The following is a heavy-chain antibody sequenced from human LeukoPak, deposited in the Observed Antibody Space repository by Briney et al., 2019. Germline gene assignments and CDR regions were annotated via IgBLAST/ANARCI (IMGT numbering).Heavy chain of an antibody. J-gene: IGHJ4*02. CDR3: ARDPGYSSFDY. V-gene: IGHV3-7*01. Sequence: PGGSLRLSCGVSGFTFGRSWMSWVRQTPAKGLEFVANIKEDGSVRNYVDSVQGRFTISRDNAKNSLYLHMNSLRAEDTAVYYCARDPGYSSFDYWGQGTLVTASS. D-gene: IGHD6-13*01. CDR1: GFTFGRSW. CDR2: IKEDGSVR.